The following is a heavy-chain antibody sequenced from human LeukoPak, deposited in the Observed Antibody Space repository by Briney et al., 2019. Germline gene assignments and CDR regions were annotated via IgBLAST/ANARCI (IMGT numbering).Heavy chain of an antibody. CDR3: AKNLPGYSSSCGTN. CDR1: GFTFSSYA. Sequence: PGGSLKLSCAASGFTFSSYAMSWVRQAPGKGLEWVSAISGSGGSTYYADSVKGRFTISRDNSKNTLYLQMNSLRAEDTAVYYCAKNLPGYSSSCGTNWGQGTLVTVSS. D-gene: IGHD6-13*01. J-gene: IGHJ4*02. CDR2: ISGSGGST. V-gene: IGHV3-23*01.